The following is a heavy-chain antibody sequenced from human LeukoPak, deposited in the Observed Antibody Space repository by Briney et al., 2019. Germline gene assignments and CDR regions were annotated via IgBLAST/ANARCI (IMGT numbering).Heavy chain of an antibody. Sequence: GGSLRLSCAASGFPFSVSWMHWFRQVPGKGLMWVSRITTDETTTYADSVRGRFTISRDNAKNTVYLQMNSLRVEDTAVYYCAKDWFATTDYWGQGTLVTVSS. CDR1: GFPFSVSW. D-gene: IGHD1/OR15-1a*01. J-gene: IGHJ4*02. V-gene: IGHV3-74*01. CDR3: AKDWFATTDY. CDR2: ITTDETT.